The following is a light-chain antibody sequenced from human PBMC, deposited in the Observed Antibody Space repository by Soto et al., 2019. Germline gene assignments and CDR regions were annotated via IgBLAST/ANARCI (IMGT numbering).Light chain of an antibody. CDR1: QSVSSNY. J-gene: IGKJ1*01. CDR3: QQYGRSPPT. CDR2: GAS. V-gene: IGKV3-20*01. Sequence: EIVLTQSPGTLSLSPGERATLSCRASQSVSSNYLAWYRRKPGQAPRLLIYGASYRATGIPGRFSGSGSGTDFTLTITRLEPEDLAVYYCQQYGRSPPTFGPGTRVEIK.